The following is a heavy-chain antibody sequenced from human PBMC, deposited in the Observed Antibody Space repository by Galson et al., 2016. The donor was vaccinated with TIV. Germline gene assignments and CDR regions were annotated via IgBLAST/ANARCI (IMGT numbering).Heavy chain of an antibody. CDR2: IGPDGNDK. CDR1: GFTFSRHG. J-gene: IGHJ5*02. Sequence: SLRLSCAASGFTFSRHGIHWVRHTPGTGLEWVTFIGPDGNDKSYGDSEKGRFTISRGNSMSRIYLQMNDLRLEDTAIYYCARLGLNWFDPWGQGTQVTVSS. V-gene: IGHV3-30*02. CDR3: ARLGLNWFDP. D-gene: IGHD3-16*01.